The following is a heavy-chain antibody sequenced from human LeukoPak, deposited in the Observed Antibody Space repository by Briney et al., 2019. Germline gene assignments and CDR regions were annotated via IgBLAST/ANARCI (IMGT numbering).Heavy chain of an antibody. CDR3: ARRWGPGVTGHFDY. V-gene: IGHV4-59*01. CDR1: GGSISSYY. Sequence: PSETLSLTCTVSGGSISSYYWSWIRQPPGKGLEWIGYIYYSGSTNYNPSLKSRVTISVDTSKNQFSLKLSSVTAADTAVYYCARRWGPGVTGHFDYWGQGTLVTVSS. D-gene: IGHD5-24*01. CDR2: IYYSGST. J-gene: IGHJ4*02.